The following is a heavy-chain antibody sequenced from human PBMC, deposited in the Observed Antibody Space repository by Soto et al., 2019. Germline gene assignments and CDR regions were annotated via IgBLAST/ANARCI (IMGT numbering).Heavy chain of an antibody. J-gene: IGHJ6*02. CDR3: AHKGRRRAGMDL. V-gene: IGHV2-5*02. Sequence: QITLKESGPTLVKPTQTLTLTCTFSGFSVSTSGVGVAWIRQPPGKALEWLALIYWDGDERYSPFLQSRVTITKYTSKNQVALTMTNLDPLDTPTYYRAHKGRRRAGMDLCVHRTTVTLSS. CDR2: IYWDGDE. CDR1: GFSVSTSGVG.